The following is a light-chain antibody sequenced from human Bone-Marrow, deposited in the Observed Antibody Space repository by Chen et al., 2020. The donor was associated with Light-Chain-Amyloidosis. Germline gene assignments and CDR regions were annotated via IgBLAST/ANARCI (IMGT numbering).Light chain of an antibody. J-gene: IGKJ2*01. CDR2: GAS. CDR1: QSVSSSY. CDR3: QQYGSSLYT. Sequence: DIVLTQSPGTLSLSPGERATLSCRASQSVSSSYLAWYQQRPGQAPRLLISGASTRATGIPDRFSGSGSGTDFTLTISRLEPEDFAVYYCQQYGSSLYTVGQGTKLQIK. V-gene: IGKV3-20*01.